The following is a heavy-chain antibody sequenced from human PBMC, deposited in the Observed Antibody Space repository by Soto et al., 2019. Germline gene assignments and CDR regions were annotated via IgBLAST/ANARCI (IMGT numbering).Heavy chain of an antibody. J-gene: IGHJ4*02. CDR1: GFSVSDTW. V-gene: IGHV3-15*01. CDR3: SRDKDSSDYGLDH. CDR2: INTGGAS. Sequence: EVQLVESGGGLVQPGGSLRVSCAVSGFSVSDTWMNWVRQAPGKGLEWVGRINTGGASDYAAPVRDRFFISRDESQNTLYLQMDGLKSEDTAVYYCSRDKDSSDYGLDHCGQGTLVTVSS. D-gene: IGHD4-17*01.